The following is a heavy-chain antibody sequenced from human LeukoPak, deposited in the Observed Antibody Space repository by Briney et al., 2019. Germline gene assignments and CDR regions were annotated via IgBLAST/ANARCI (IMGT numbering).Heavy chain of an antibody. J-gene: IGHJ4*02. V-gene: IGHV3-48*03. CDR3: ARREYSYGCYYFDY. D-gene: IGHD5-18*01. Sequence: GGSLRLSCAASGFTFSSYEMNWVRQAPGKGLEWVSYIGDVDTYKGYADSVRGRFTISRDNAKNSLYLETNSLRAEDTAVYYCARREYSYGCYYFDYWGQGSLVTVSS. CDR2: IGDVDTYK. CDR1: GFTFSSYE.